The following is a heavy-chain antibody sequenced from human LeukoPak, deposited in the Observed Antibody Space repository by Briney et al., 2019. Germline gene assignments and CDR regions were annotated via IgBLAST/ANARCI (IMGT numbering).Heavy chain of an antibody. V-gene: IGHV1-2*06. CDR2: INPNSGGT. CDR1: GYTFTGYY. J-gene: IGHJ4*02. D-gene: IGHD3-16*02. CDR3: AVLMITFGGVIAQTITLDY. Sequence: ASVKDSCKASGYTFTGYYMHWVRQAPGQGLEWMGRINPNSGGTNYAQKFQGRVTMTRDTSISTAYMELSRLRSDDTAVYYCAVLMITFGGVIAQTITLDYWGQGTLVTVSS.